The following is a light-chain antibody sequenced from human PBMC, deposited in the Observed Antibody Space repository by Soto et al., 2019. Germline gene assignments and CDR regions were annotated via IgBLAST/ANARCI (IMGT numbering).Light chain of an antibody. CDR2: AAS. CDR3: QNYNSAPLT. Sequence: IQMTQSPSSLSASVGDRVTITCQASQDISNYLNWYQQKPGKAPKLLIYAASTLQSGVPSRFSASGSGTDFTLTISSLQPEDVATYYCQNYNSAPLTFGGGTKADI. J-gene: IGKJ4*01. CDR1: QDISNY. V-gene: IGKV1-27*01.